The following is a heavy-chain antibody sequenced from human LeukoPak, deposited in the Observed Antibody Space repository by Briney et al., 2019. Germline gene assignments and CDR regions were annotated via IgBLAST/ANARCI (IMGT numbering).Heavy chain of an antibody. CDR2: ISGSGGST. Sequence: GGALRLSCAASGFTLSSYSMSWGRQAPGEGVGWGSAISGSGGSTYYADSVKGRFTISRDNSKNTLYLQMNSLRAEDTAVYYCAKGPSGSYFVNFDYWGQGTLVTVSS. V-gene: IGHV3-23*01. D-gene: IGHD1-26*01. J-gene: IGHJ4*02. CDR1: GFTLSSYS. CDR3: AKGPSGSYFVNFDY.